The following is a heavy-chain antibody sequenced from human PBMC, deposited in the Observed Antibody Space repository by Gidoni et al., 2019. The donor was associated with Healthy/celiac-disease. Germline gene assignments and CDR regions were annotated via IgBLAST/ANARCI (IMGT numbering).Heavy chain of an antibody. Sequence: QVQLVQSGAEVKKPGASVKVSCKASGYTFTGYYMHWVRQAPGQGLEWMGWINPNSGGTNYAQKFQGRVTMTRDTSISTAYMELSRLRSDDTAVYYCARSTGAIYYDSSGYYQEDVWGQGTTVTVSS. J-gene: IGHJ6*02. V-gene: IGHV1-2*02. CDR2: INPNSGGT. CDR1: GYTFTGYY. CDR3: ARSTGAIYYDSSGYYQEDV. D-gene: IGHD3-22*01.